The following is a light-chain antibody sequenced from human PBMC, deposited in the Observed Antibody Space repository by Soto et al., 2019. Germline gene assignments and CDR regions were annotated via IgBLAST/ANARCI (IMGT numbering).Light chain of an antibody. CDR3: KQYGSSPPYT. CDR1: QSVSNNY. V-gene: IGKV3-20*01. J-gene: IGKJ2*01. CDR2: GSS. Sequence: EVVLTQSPGTLSLSPGERATLSCRASQSVSNNYFAWYQQKPGQAPRLLIFGSSDRATGTPDRFSGSGSGTDFTLTISRLEPEDFAVYYCKQYGSSPPYTFGQGTKLAIK.